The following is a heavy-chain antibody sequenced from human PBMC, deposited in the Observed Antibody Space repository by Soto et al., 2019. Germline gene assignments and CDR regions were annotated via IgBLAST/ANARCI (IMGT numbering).Heavy chain of an antibody. CDR3: ARDRPGDEGDGFDI. CDR1: GLTVSSNY. D-gene: IGHD3-10*01. CDR2: LYSGGST. Sequence: EMQLVESGGGLVQPGGSLRLSCVASGLTVSSNYMNWVRQAPGKGLEWVSVLYSGGSTHYAGSVKGRFIISRDNSKNTLYLQMNSLRVEDTAVYYCARDRPGDEGDGFDIWGHGTMVTVSS. V-gene: IGHV3-53*01. J-gene: IGHJ3*02.